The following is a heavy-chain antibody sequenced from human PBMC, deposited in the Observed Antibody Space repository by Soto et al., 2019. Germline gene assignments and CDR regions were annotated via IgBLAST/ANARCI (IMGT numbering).Heavy chain of an antibody. Sequence: GGSLRLSCAASGFTFSYYSMNWVRQAPGKGLEWVSSISSSSSYKSYLDSVKGRFTISRDNAENSLDLQMNSLRAEDTAVYYCAREEGYCGGGYCFPRAFDLWGQGTVV. D-gene: IGHD2-15*01. J-gene: IGHJ3*01. CDR1: GFTFSYYS. CDR2: ISSSSSYK. CDR3: AREEGYCGGGYCFPRAFDL. V-gene: IGHV3-21*01.